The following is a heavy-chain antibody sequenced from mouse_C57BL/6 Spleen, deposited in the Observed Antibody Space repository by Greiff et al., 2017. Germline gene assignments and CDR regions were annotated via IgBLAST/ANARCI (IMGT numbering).Heavy chain of an antibody. CDR2: IRSKSNNYAT. J-gene: IGHJ4*01. CDR3: VRTDGYYVGYAMDY. D-gene: IGHD2-3*01. V-gene: IGHV10-1*01. CDR1: GFSFNTYA. Sequence: EVKLMESGGGLVQPKGSLKLSCAASGFSFNTYAMNWVRQAPGKGLEWVARIRSKSNNYATYYADSVKDRFTISRDDSESMLYLQMNNLKTEDTAMYYCVRTDGYYVGYAMDYWGQGTSVTVSS.